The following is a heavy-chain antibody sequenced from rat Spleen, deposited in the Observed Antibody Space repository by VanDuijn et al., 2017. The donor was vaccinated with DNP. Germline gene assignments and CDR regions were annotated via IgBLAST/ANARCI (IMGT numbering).Heavy chain of an antibody. CDR2: IWHGGTT. D-gene: IGHD1-1*01. CDR3: TRDYSATGY. CDR1: GFSLTTYH. Sequence: QVQLKESGPGRVQPSQTLSLTCPVSGFSLTTYHVHWVQQPSGKGLELLGVIWHGGTTSYRSVFQSRLTITRDTSKSQVFLKMNSLQTEDTATYFCTRDYSATGYWGQGVMVTVSS. V-gene: IGHV2-30*01. J-gene: IGHJ2*01.